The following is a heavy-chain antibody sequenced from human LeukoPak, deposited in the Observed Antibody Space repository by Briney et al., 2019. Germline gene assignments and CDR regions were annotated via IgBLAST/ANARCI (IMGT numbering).Heavy chain of an antibody. Sequence: GGSLRLSCAASGFTFSSYSMNWVRQAPGKGLEWVSYISSSGSTIYYADSVKGRFTISRDNAKNSLYLQMNSLRAEDTAVYYCARGQAGSGCSDYWGQGTLVTVSS. CDR3: ARGQAGSGCSDY. J-gene: IGHJ4*02. CDR2: ISSSGSTI. D-gene: IGHD6-19*01. CDR1: GFTFSSYS. V-gene: IGHV3-48*04.